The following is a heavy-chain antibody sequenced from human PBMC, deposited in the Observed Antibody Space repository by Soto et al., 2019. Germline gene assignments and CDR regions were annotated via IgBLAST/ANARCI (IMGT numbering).Heavy chain of an antibody. V-gene: IGHV5-10-1*01. CDR2: IXXXDXYX. CDR1: GDRVSSYW. Sequence: GEALKISCKACGDRVSSYWMTWVRQMPGXGLEWXGXIXXXDXYXTXNXXFXGHVTISADKSISTAFLQWSSLKASDTAIYYCARHRGSSSSFMYVWGQGTTVTVSS. J-gene: IGHJ6*02. CDR3: ARHRGSSSSFMYV. D-gene: IGHD6-6*01.